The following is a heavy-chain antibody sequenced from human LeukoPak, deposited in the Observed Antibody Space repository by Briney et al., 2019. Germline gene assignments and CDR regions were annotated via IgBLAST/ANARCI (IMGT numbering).Heavy chain of an antibody. Sequence: SETLSLTCTVSGGSISGYYWSWIRQSPGKGLEWIGYVYYSGSTNYNPSLKSRVTISVDTSKSQFSLRLSSVTAADTAVYYCAREDYCSGGSCYSGYFQHWGQGTLVTVSS. J-gene: IGHJ1*01. CDR2: VYYSGST. V-gene: IGHV4-59*01. D-gene: IGHD2-15*01. CDR1: GGSISGYY. CDR3: AREDYCSGGSCYSGYFQH.